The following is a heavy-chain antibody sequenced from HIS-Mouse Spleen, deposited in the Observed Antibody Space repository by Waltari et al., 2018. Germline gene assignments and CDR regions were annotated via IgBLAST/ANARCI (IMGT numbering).Heavy chain of an antibody. CDR2: IDWDDDK. J-gene: IGHJ4*02. Sequence: QVTLRESGPALVKPTQTLTLTCTFSGFSLSTIESFVSWIRQPPGKALEWLARIDWDDDKYYSTSLKTRLTISRDTSKNQVVLTMTNMDPLDTATYYCARIAEGYTSGWYAFDYWGQGTLVTVSS. V-gene: IGHV2-70*15. CDR3: ARIAEGYTSGWYAFDY. CDR1: GFSLSTIESF. D-gene: IGHD6-19*01.